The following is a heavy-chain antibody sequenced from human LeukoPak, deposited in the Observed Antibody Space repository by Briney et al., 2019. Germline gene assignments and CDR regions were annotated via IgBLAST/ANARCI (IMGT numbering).Heavy chain of an antibody. V-gene: IGHV4-59*01. D-gene: IGHD1-14*01. CDR2: IYYSGST. J-gene: IGHJ5*02. CDR3: ARGLTTGLNWFDP. CDR1: GGSISSYY. Sequence: PSETLSLTCTVSGGSISSYYWSWIRQPPGKGLEWIGYIYYSGSTNYNPSLKSRVTISVDTSKNQFSLKLSSVTAADTAVYYCARGLTTGLNWFDPWGQGTLVTVSS.